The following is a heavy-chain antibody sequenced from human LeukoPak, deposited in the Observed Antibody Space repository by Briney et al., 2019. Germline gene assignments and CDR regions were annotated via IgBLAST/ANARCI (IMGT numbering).Heavy chain of an antibody. V-gene: IGHV4-34*01. CDR2: INHSGST. J-gene: IGHJ5*02. CDR3: ARGVRKGSFDP. Sequence: PSETLSLTCAVYGGSFSGYYWSWIRQPPGKGLEWIGEINHSGSTNYNPSLKSRVTISVDTSKNQFSLKLSSVTAADTAVYYCARGVRKGSFDPWGQGTLVTVSS. CDR1: GGSFSGYY.